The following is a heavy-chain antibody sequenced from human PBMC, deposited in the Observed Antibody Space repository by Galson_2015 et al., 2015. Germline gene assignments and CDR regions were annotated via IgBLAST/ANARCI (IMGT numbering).Heavy chain of an antibody. J-gene: IGHJ4*02. CDR2: IYYSGST. V-gene: IGHV4-59*01. Sequence: SETLSLTCTVSGGSISSYYWSWIRQPPGKGLEWIGYIYYSGSTNYHPSLKSRVTISVDTSKNQFSLKLSSVTAADTAVYYCARSVYDYSNYDYWGQGTLVTVSS. CDR1: GGSISSYY. D-gene: IGHD4-11*01. CDR3: ARSVYDYSNYDY.